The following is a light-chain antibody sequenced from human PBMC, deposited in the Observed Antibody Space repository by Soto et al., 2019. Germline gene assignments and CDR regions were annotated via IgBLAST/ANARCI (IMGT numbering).Light chain of an antibody. J-gene: IGKJ1*01. CDR1: QSVSRK. Sequence: DIVTTQARATMSPSHGGRRTLYCTASQSVSRKLAWYPKKPGQAQRLLIYGASTSATGIPARISGSGSGTAVTLTISSLQSAAFSVYYGQQYKNWPPWTFGQGTKVDIK. CDR2: GAS. V-gene: IGKV3-15*01. CDR3: QQYKNWPPWT.